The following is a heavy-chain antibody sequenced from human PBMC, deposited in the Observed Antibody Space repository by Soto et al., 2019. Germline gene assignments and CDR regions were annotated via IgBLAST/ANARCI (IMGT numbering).Heavy chain of an antibody. CDR1: SGSFSGYY. V-gene: IGHV4-34*01. CDR3: ARHGGYYFDY. J-gene: IGHJ4*02. D-gene: IGHD3-16*01. Sequence: QVQLQQWGAGLLKPSETLSLTCAVYSGSFSGYYWSWIRQPPGTRLEWIGELYQGLSIIYNPSLESRVTISGDSSKNQFSLKLRSVTAADTAVYYCARHGGYYFDYWGQGTLVTVSS. CDR2: LYQGLSI.